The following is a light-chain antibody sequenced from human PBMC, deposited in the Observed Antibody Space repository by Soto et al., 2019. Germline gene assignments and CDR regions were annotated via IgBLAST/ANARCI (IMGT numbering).Light chain of an antibody. CDR3: AAWDDSLNGFV. CDR2: RDT. J-gene: IGLJ1*01. V-gene: IGLV1-44*01. Sequence: QSVLTQPPSASGTPGQRVTISCSGSNSNIGINTVNWYQQLPGTAAKLLIYRDTRRPSGVPDRFSGSKSGASASLAISGPQPDDEADYYCAAWDDSLNGFVFGAGTKVTVL. CDR1: NSNIGINT.